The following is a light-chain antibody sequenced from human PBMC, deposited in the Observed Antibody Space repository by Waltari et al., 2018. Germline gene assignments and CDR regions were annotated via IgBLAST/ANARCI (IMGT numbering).Light chain of an antibody. V-gene: IGLV1-47*01. Sequence: QSVVTQPPSASGTPGQRVTISCSGSSSNIGSNYVYWFQQLPGTAPKLLIYRHNQRPSGVPDRFAGSKSGTSASLAISGLRSEDEADYYCAAWDDSLSGPVFGGGTKLTVL. J-gene: IGLJ2*01. CDR3: AAWDDSLSGPV. CDR1: SSNIGSNY. CDR2: RHN.